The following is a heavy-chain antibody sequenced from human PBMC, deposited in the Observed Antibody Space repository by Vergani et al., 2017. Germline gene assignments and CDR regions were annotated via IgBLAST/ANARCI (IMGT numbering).Heavy chain of an antibody. Sequence: VHLLESGGGLVQSGGSLRLSCVASRSTFKTYGMHWVRQAPGKGLEWVGLIYYDGSNAYYADSVKGRFTISRDNSKNTLYLQMSSLRAEDTAVYYCARDQVPAAIRLNVGNYMDVWGKGTTVIVSS. J-gene: IGHJ6*03. CDR2: IYYDGSNA. V-gene: IGHV3-33*01. CDR1: RSTFKTYG. CDR3: ARDQVPAAIRLNVGNYMDV. D-gene: IGHD2-2*02.